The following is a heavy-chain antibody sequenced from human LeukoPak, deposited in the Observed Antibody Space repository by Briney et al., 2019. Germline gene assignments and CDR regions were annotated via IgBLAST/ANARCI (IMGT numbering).Heavy chain of an antibody. CDR1: RLTFSNYA. J-gene: IGHJ4*02. CDR3: AKAVRPGNIVVVVAATGY. V-gene: IGHV3-23*01. D-gene: IGHD2-15*01. Sequence: GGSLRLSCAASRLTFSNYAMSWVRQAPGKGLEWVSAISGSGGSTYYADSVKGRFTISRDNSKNTLYLQMNSLRAEDTAVYYCAKAVRPGNIVVVVAATGYWGQGTLVTVSS. CDR2: ISGSGGST.